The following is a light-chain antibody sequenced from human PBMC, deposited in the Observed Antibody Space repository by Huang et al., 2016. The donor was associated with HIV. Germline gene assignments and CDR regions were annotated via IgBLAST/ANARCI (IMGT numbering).Light chain of an antibody. CDR3: QQTYSPPWT. V-gene: IGKV1-39*01. CDR2: AAS. Sequence: DIQMTQSPSSLSASVGDRVTITCRASQSISTYLNWYQQRPGKAPRLLIYAASSLKSGVPARFRGGGSGTGFTLTISSLQIEDFATYFCQQTYSPPWTFGQGTKVEIK. CDR1: QSISTY. J-gene: IGKJ1*01.